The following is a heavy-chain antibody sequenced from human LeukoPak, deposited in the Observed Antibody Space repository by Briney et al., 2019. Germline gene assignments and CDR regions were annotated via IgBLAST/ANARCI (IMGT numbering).Heavy chain of an antibody. D-gene: IGHD3-10*01. CDR3: ARAPRRYGSGSTHRYYYYGMDV. Sequence: SETLSLTCTVSGGSISSYYWSWIRQPPGKGLEWIGYIYYSGSTNYNPSLKSRVTISVDTSKNQFSLKLSSVTAADTAVYYCARAPRRYGSGSTHRYYYYGMDVWGKGTTVTVSS. V-gene: IGHV4-59*12. J-gene: IGHJ6*04. CDR1: GGSISSYY. CDR2: IYYSGST.